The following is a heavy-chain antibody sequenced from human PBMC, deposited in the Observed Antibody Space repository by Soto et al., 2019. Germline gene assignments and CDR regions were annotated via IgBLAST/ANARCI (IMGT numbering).Heavy chain of an antibody. CDR2: IIPIFGTA. V-gene: IGHV1-69*13. Sequence: GASVKVSCKASGGTFSSYAISWVRQAPGQGLEWMGGIIPIFGTANYAQKFQGRVTITADESTSTAYMELSSLRSEDTAVYYCARVNYFDSSGYYYVLKSSLAFMDVWGQGTTVTVSS. CDR3: ARVNYFDSSGYYYVLKSSLAFMDV. D-gene: IGHD3-22*01. CDR1: GGTFSSYA. J-gene: IGHJ6*02.